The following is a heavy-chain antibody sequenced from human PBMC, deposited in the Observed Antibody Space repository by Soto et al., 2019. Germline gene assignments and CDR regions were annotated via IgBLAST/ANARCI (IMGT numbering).Heavy chain of an antibody. CDR1: GFTFSSYG. J-gene: IGHJ6*03. CDR2: IWYDGSNK. Sequence: GGSLRLSCAASGFTFSSYGMHWVRQAPGKGLEWVAVIWYDGSNKYYADSVKGRFTISRDNSKNTLYLQMNSLRAEDTAVYYCARAGVPSSDYYYYMDVWGKGTTVTVSS. V-gene: IGHV3-33*01. CDR3: ARAGVPSSDYYYYMDV. D-gene: IGHD3-10*01.